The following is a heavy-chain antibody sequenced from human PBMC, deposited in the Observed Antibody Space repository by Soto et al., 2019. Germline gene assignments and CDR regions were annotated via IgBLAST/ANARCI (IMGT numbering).Heavy chain of an antibody. CDR3: AKVGPLRDCPRTSCRGAFDI. Sequence: PGGSLRLSCAASGFTFSSHAMGWLRQAPGKGPEWDAFIAGSGGDTSYADSVKGRFTISRDNSENSLYLQMNSLRAEDTARYFWAKVGPLRDCPRTSCRGAFDIWGQGTMVTVSS. CDR1: GFTFSSHA. V-gene: IGHV3-23*01. CDR2: IAGSGGDT. D-gene: IGHD2-2*01. J-gene: IGHJ3*02.